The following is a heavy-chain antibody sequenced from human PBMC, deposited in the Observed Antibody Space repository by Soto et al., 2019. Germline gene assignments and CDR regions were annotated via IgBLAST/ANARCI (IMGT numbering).Heavy chain of an antibody. Sequence: APVKVSRKASGYTFTTYGISRVRQAPGQRLEWMGWISAYNGNTNYAQKLQGRGTMTTDTSTSTAYMELRSLRSDDTAVYYCAREPGIGSSSVYYYGMDVWGQGTTVTVSS. CDR3: AREPGIGSSSVYYYGMDV. CDR1: GYTFTTYG. D-gene: IGHD6-6*01. CDR2: ISAYNGNT. J-gene: IGHJ6*02. V-gene: IGHV1-18*01.